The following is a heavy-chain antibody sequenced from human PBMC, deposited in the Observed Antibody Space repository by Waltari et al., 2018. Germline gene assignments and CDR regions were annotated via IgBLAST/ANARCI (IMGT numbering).Heavy chain of an antibody. CDR2: IVPIRGIS. CDR3: AGGDYDSSGYTDY. D-gene: IGHD3-22*01. Sequence: QVQLVQSGAEVKQPGASVKVSCRASGGTFSSYTLSWVRPGSGQGREWKGRIVPIRGISSNEQKVTGGITSTADKTTSTAYMELSSLGSEDTAVYYFAGGDYDSSGYTDYWGQGTLVTVSS. CDR1: GGTFSSYT. J-gene: IGHJ4*02. V-gene: IGHV1-69*02.